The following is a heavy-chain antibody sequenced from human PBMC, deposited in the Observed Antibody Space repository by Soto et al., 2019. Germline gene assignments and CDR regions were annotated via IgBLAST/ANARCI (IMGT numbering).Heavy chain of an antibody. CDR1: GGSISSGGYY. CDR2: IYYSGST. J-gene: IGHJ4*02. D-gene: IGHD5-12*01. Sequence: PSETLSLTCTVSGGSISSGGYYWSWIRQHPGKGLEWIGYIYYSGSTYYNPSLKSRVTISVDTSKNQFSLKLSSVTAADTAVYYCARENMATGYYFDSWGQGTLVTVSS. V-gene: IGHV4-31*03. CDR3: ARENMATGYYFDS.